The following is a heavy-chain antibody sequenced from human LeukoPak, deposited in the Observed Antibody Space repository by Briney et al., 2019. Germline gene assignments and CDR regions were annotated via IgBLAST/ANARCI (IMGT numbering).Heavy chain of an antibody. CDR3: ARGWGAIQLLNWFDP. Sequence: SSETLSLTCTVSGGSISSGGYYWSWIRQHPGKGLEWIGYIYYSGSTYYNPSLKSRVTISVDTSKNQFSLKLSSVTAADTAVYYCARGWGAIQLLNWFDPWGQGTLVTVSS. CDR1: GGSISSGGYY. D-gene: IGHD5-18*01. CDR2: IYYSGST. J-gene: IGHJ5*02. V-gene: IGHV4-31*03.